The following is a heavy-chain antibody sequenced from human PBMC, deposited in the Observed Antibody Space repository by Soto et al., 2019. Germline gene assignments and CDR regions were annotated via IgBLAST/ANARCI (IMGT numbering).Heavy chain of an antibody. D-gene: IGHD3-10*01. J-gene: IGHJ5*02. CDR2: ISAYNGNT. CDR3: AIYYPKDSWFDT. Sequence: GASAKVSCKASGYTFTSYGISWVRQAPGQGLEWMGWISAYNGNTNYAQKLQGRVTMTTDTSTSTAYMELRSLRSDDTAVYYCAIYYPKDSWFDTWGQGTLVTVSS. V-gene: IGHV1-18*01. CDR1: GYTFTSYG.